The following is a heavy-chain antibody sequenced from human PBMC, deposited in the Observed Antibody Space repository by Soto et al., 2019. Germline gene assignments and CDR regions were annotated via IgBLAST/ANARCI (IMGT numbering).Heavy chain of an antibody. CDR1: GGSFSGYY. CDR2: INHSGST. J-gene: IGHJ4*02. V-gene: IGHV4-34*01. D-gene: IGHD4-17*01. Sequence: SETLSLTCAVYGGSFSGYYWSWIRQPPGKGLGWIGEINHSGSTNYNPSLKSRVTISVATSKNLFSLKLSSVTAADTAVYYCASPSPSAVTRRGYDYCGQGTLVTVSS. CDR3: ASPSPSAVTRRGYDY.